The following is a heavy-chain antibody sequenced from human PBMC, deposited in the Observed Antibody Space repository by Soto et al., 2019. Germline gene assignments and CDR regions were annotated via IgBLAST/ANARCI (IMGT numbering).Heavy chain of an antibody. CDR2: IYYSGST. D-gene: IGHD3-22*01. J-gene: IGHJ4*02. CDR3: ARHTYDSSGYYCYFDY. Sequence: QLLESGPGLVKPSETLSLTCTVSGGSISSSSYYWGWIRQPPGKGLEWIGSIYYSGSTYYNPSLKSRVTISVDTSKNQFSLKLSSVTAADTAVYYCARHTYDSSGYYCYFDYWGQGTLVTVSS. CDR1: GGSISSSSYY. V-gene: IGHV4-39*01.